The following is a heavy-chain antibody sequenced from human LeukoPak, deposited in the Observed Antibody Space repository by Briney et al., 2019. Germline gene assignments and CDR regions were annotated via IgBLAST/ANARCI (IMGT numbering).Heavy chain of an antibody. CDR3: AKGFVDYDFWSGYPQNWFDP. CDR1: GFTLSGHW. D-gene: IGHD3-3*01. CDR2: ISGSGGST. Sequence: GGSLRLSCAASGFTLSGHWMHWVRQAPGKGLEWVSAISGSGGSTYYADSVKGRFTISRDNSKNTLYLQMNSLRAEDTAVYYCAKGFVDYDFWSGYPQNWFDPWGQGTLVTVSS. V-gene: IGHV3-23*01. J-gene: IGHJ5*02.